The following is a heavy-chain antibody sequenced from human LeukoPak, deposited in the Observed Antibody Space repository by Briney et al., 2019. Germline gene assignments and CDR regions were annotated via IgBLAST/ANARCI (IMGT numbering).Heavy chain of an antibody. Sequence: GGSLRLSCAASGFTFSNAWMSWVRQALGKGLEWVGRIKSKTDGGTTDYAAPVKGRFTISRDDSKNTLYLQMNSLKTEDTAVYYCTTDPMGSYVANFDYWGQGTLVTVSS. V-gene: IGHV3-15*01. CDR1: GFTFSNAW. J-gene: IGHJ4*02. CDR2: IKSKTDGGTT. D-gene: IGHD5-18*01. CDR3: TTDPMGSYVANFDY.